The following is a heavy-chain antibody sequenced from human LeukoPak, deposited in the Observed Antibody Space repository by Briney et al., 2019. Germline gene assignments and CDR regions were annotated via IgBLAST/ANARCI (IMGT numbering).Heavy chain of an antibody. CDR3: AREGSSALDY. CDR1: GYTFTSHF. J-gene: IGHJ4*02. Sequence: VASVKVSCKASGYTFTSHFIHWVRQAPGQGLEWMGIINPSGGAPSYAQKFQGRVTMTTDTSTSTVHMDLSSLRSDDTAVYSCAREGSSALDYRGQGALVTVSS. V-gene: IGHV1-46*01. D-gene: IGHD3-10*01. CDR2: INPSGGAP.